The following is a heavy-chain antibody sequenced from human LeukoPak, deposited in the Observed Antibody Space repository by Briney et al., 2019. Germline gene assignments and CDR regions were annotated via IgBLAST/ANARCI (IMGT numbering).Heavy chain of an antibody. V-gene: IGHV1-46*01. J-gene: IGHJ3*02. D-gene: IGHD5-24*01. CDR3: ARIRDGCNDAYDI. CDR2: INPTAGNT. Sequence: ASVKVSCKASGYTFAGYYIHWVRQAPGQGLEWMGLINPTAGNTYYAQRFQGRVTMTRNTSTSTVYMELSSLRSEDTAVYYCARIRDGCNDAYDIWGQGTMVTVPS. CDR1: GYTFAGYY.